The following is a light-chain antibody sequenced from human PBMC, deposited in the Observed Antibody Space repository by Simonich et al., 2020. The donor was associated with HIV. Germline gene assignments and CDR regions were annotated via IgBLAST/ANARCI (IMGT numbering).Light chain of an antibody. CDR1: QSVLHTSNNKNY. V-gene: IGKV4-1*01. Sequence: DIVVTQSPDSLPVSLGARATINCKSSQSVLHTSNNKNYLAWYQQKPGQPPKLLIYWASTRESGVPDRFSGIWSGTLFTLTISSLQAEDVAVYYCQQYYSTPLTFGGGTKVEIK. J-gene: IGKJ4*01. CDR2: WAS. CDR3: QQYYSTPLT.